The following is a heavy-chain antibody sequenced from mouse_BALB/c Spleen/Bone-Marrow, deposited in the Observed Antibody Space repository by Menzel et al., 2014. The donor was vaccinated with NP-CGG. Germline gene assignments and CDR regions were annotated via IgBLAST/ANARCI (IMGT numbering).Heavy chain of an antibody. D-gene: IGHD1-1*01. Sequence: LQQPGSELVWSGASVKLSCKASGYTFTSYWMHWVKQRPGQGLEWIGNIYPGSGSTNYDEKFKNKATLTVDTSSSTAYMQLSSLTSEDSAVYYCTRSPITTVVAEPMDYWGQGTSVTVSS. CDR3: TRSPITTVVAEPMDY. V-gene: IGHV1S22*01. J-gene: IGHJ4*01. CDR1: GYTFTSYW. CDR2: IYPGSGST.